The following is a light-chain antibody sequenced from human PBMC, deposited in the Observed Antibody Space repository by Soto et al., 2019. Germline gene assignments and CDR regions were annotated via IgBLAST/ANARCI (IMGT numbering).Light chain of an antibody. J-gene: IGKJ3*01. CDR1: QSIARSY. CDR2: GAT. Sequence: EIVLTQSPGTLSLSPGERATLSCRASQSIARSYIVWYQQKPGQAPRLLIYGATNRASGIPDRFSGSGSGTDFVVTISRVEPEDVAVYYWQHCARTSVTFGPGTKVDIK. V-gene: IGKV3-20*01. CDR3: QHCARTSVT.